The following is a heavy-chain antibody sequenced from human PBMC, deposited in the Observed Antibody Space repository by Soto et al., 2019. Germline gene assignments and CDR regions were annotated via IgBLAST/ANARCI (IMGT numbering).Heavy chain of an antibody. CDR3: ARHDCSGGSCYWDY. V-gene: IGHV4-61*05. J-gene: IGHJ4*02. Sequence: SETLSLTCTVSGGSISSSSYYWSWIRQPPGKGLEWIGYIYYSGSTNYNPSLKSRVTISVDTSKNQFSLKLSSVTAADTAVYYCARHDCSGGSCYWDYWGQGTLVTVSS. CDR2: IYYSGST. CDR1: GGSISSSSYY. D-gene: IGHD2-15*01.